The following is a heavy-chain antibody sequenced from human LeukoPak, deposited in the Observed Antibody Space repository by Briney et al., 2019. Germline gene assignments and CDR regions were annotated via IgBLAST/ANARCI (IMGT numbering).Heavy chain of an antibody. V-gene: IGHV4-34*01. D-gene: IGHD3-3*01. CDR2: INHSGST. Sequence: KPSETLSLTCAVYGGSFSGYYWSWIRQPPGKGLEWIGEINHSGSTNYNPSLKSRVTISVDTSKNQFSLKLSSVTAADTAVYYCARLHGYRYYDFWSGYFDWGQGTLVTVSS. J-gene: IGHJ4*02. CDR3: ARLHGYRYYDFWSGYFD. CDR1: GGSFSGYY.